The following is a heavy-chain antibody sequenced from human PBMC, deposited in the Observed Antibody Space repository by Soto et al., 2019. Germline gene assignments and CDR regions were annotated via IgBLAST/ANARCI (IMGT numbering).Heavy chain of an antibody. J-gene: IGHJ4*02. Sequence: QVQLVESGGGLVQPGGSLRLSCAASGFTFSDYYMSWIRQAPGKGLEWVSYISSSGSTIYYADSVKGRFTISRDNAKNSLYLQMNSLRAEDTAVYDCARFTWELLEGAAYFDYWGQGTLVTVSS. CDR2: ISSSGSTI. CDR1: GFTFSDYY. V-gene: IGHV3-11*01. D-gene: IGHD1-26*01. CDR3: ARFTWELLEGAAYFDY.